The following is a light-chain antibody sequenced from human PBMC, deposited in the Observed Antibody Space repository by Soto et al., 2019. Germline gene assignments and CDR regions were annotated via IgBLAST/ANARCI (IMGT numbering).Light chain of an antibody. J-gene: IGKJ2*01. CDR2: GAS. V-gene: IGKV3-15*01. Sequence: EIVMTQSPATLSVSPGERATLSCRASQSVSSNLAWYQQKPGQAPRLLIYGASTRATGIPARFSGSGSGTEFTLTVSSLQSEDFAVYYCEQYNNWPPVTFGQGTKLEIK. CDR1: QSVSSN. CDR3: EQYNNWPPVT.